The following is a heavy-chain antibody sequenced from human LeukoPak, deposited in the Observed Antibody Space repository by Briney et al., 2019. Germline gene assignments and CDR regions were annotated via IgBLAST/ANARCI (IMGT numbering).Heavy chain of an antibody. D-gene: IGHD3-10*01. CDR1: GGSISSSSYY. CDR2: YSGST. V-gene: IGHV4-39*01. J-gene: IGHJ4*02. Sequence: PSETLSLTCTVSGGSISSSSYYWAWIRQPPGKGLEYIGSYSGSTYYNPSLKSRVTISVDTSKEQFSLKLSSVTAADTAVYYCARSSYGAGSKPYWVDYWGQGTLVTVSS. CDR3: ARSSYGAGSKPYWVDY.